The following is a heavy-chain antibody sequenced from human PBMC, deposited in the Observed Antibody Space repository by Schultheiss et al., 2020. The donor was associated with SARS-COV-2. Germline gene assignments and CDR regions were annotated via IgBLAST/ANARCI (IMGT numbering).Heavy chain of an antibody. D-gene: IGHD3-10*01. J-gene: IGHJ6*02. V-gene: IGHV4-38-2*01. CDR1: GYSISSGYY. CDR2: IYHSGST. Sequence: SETLSLTCAVSGYSISSGYYWGWIRQPPGKGLEWIGSIYHSGSTYYNPSLKSRVTISVDTSKNQFSLKLSSVTAADTAVYYCARGGRSPRGGMDVWGQGTTVTVSS. CDR3: ARGGRSPRGGMDV.